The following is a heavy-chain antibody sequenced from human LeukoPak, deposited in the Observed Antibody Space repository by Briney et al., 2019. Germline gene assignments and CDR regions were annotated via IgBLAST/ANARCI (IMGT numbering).Heavy chain of an antibody. CDR3: ARISTVTTIYYYYGMDV. CDR1: GYTFTSYA. V-gene: IGHV1-3*01. Sequence: ASVKVSCKASGYTFTSYAMHWVRQAPGQRLEWMGWINAGNGNTKYSQKFQGRVTITRDTSASTAYMELSSLRSEDTAVYYCARISTVTTIYYYYGMDVWGQGTTVTVSS. CDR2: INAGNGNT. D-gene: IGHD4-17*01. J-gene: IGHJ6*02.